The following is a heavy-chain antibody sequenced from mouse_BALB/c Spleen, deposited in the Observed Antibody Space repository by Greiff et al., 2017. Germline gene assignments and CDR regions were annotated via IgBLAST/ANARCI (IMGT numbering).Heavy chain of an antibody. D-gene: IGHD2-4*01. CDR1: GYTFTSYW. Sequence: QVQLQQPGAELVKPGAPVKLSCEASGYTFTSYWMNWVKQRPGRGLEWIGRIDPSDSETHYNQKFKDKATLTVDKSSSTAYIQLSSLTSEDSAVYYCARGELCDYDRGYAMDYWGQGTSVTVSS. CDR2: IDPSDSET. J-gene: IGHJ4*01. V-gene: IGHV1-69*02. CDR3: ARGELCDYDRGYAMDY.